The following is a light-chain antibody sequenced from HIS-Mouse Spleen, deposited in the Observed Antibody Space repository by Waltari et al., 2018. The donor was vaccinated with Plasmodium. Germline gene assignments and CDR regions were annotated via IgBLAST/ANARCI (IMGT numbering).Light chain of an antibody. V-gene: IGKV3-15*01. CDR2: GAS. J-gene: IGKJ3*01. CDR1: QSVSSN. CDR3: QQYNNWSFT. Sequence: DIVMTQSPAHLSVSPGARATLSCRASQSVSSNLAGYQQKPGQAPRLLIYGASTRATGIPARCRGSGSGTEFTLTISSLQSEDFAVYYCQQYNNWSFTFGPGTKVDIK.